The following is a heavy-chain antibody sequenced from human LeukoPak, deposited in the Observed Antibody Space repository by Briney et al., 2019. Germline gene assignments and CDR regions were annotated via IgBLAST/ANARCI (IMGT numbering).Heavy chain of an antibody. CDR3: ARLGTSPAAGILN. D-gene: IGHD6-13*01. J-gene: IGHJ4*02. Sequence: PSETLSLTCTVSGGSISSSSYYWGWIRQPPGKGLEWIGSIYYSGSTYYNPSLKSRVTISVDTSKNQFSLKLSSVTAADTAVYYCARLGTSPAAGILNWGQGTLVTVSS. CDR1: GGSISSSSYY. CDR2: IYYSGST. V-gene: IGHV4-39*01.